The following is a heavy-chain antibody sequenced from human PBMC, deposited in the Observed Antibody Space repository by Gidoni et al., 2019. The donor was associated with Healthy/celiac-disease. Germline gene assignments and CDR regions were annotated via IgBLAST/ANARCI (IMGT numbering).Heavy chain of an antibody. V-gene: IGHV1-69*01. CDR3: ARLVLPNRFEAPPGDQEIVDY. CDR1: GGTFSSYA. J-gene: IGHJ4*02. CDR2: IIPIFGTA. Sequence: QVQLVQSGAEVKKPGSSVKVSCKASGGTFSSYAISWVRQAPGQGLEWMGGIIPIFGTANYAQKFQGRVTITADESTSTAYMELSSLRSEDTAVYYCARLVLPNRFEAPPGDQEIVDYWGQGTLVTVSS. D-gene: IGHD5-12*01.